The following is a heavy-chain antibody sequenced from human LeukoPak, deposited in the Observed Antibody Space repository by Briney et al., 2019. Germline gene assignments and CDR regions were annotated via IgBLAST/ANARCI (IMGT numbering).Heavy chain of an antibody. D-gene: IGHD6-13*01. V-gene: IGHV1-2*06. CDR3: ARDNFSSSWYYFDY. CDR1: GYTFTVYY. CDR2: INPNSGGT. Sequence: ASVNVSCTASGYTFTVYYMHWVRQAPGHGLEWMGRINPNSGGTNYAQKFQGRVTMTRDTSISTAYMELSRLRSDDTAVYYCARDNFSSSWYYFDYWGQGTLVTVSS. J-gene: IGHJ4*02.